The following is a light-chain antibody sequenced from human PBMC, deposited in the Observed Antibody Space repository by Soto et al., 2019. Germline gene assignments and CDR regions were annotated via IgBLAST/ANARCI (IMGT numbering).Light chain of an antibody. Sequence: QMTQSPSTLSASVGDRVTTTCRASQRISSWLAWYQQKPGKAPKLLIHDVFSLQSGVPSGFSGRGSGTEFTLTISNLQPDDFATYYCQQYNSHSDTFGQGTKVDIK. CDR3: QQYNSHSDT. V-gene: IGKV1-5*01. CDR2: DVF. J-gene: IGKJ2*01. CDR1: QRISSW.